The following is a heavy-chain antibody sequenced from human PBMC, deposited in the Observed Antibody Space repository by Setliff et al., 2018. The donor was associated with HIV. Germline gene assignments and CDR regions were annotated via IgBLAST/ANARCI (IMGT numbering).Heavy chain of an antibody. CDR3: ARGGGREPYWENY. Sequence: TSETLSLTCTVSGHSITSDYQWGWIRQPPGKGLEWIGSIYHSGSTDYNPSLKSRVTISVDTTKSQISLKLIPVTAADTAVYYCARGGGREPYWENYWGQGTLVTVTS. D-gene: IGHD1-26*01. V-gene: IGHV4-38-2*02. J-gene: IGHJ4*02. CDR2: IYHSGST. CDR1: GHSITSDYQ.